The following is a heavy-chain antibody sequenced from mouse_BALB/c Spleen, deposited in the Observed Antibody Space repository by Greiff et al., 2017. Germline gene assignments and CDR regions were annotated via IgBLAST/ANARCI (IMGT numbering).Heavy chain of an antibody. J-gene: IGHJ1*01. CDR2: ISNGGGST. Sequence: EVQRVESGGGLVQPGGSLKLSCAASGFTFSSYTMSWVRQTPEKRLEWVAYISNGGGSTYYPDTVKGRFTISRDNAKNTLYLQMSSLKSEDTAMYYCARRYYGYDWYFDVWGAGTTVTVSS. V-gene: IGHV5-12-2*01. CDR1: GFTFSSYT. D-gene: IGHD2-2*01. CDR3: ARRYYGYDWYFDV.